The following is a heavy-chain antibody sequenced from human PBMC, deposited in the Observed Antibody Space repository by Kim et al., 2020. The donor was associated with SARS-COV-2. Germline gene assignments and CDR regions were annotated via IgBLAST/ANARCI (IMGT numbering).Heavy chain of an antibody. CDR1: GFTFSSYA. V-gene: IGHV3-30-3*01. CDR2: ISYDGSNK. CDR3: ARDSVVVVTLFPNYYYGMDV. D-gene: IGHD3-22*01. Sequence: GGSLRLSCAASGFTFSSYAMHWVRQAPGKGLEWVAVISYDGSNKYYADSVKGRFTISRDNSKNTLYLQMNSLRAEDTAVYYCARDSVVVVTLFPNYYYGMDVWGQGTTVTVSS. J-gene: IGHJ6*02.